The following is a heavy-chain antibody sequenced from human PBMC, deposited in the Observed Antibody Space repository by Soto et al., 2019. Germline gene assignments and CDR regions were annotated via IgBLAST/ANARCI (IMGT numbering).Heavy chain of an antibody. Sequence: NPSETLSLTCNVSGRSINSYYWSWVRQPPGKGLEWIGYIYDSGITSYSPSLKSRVTMSADTSKNQFSLKLTSVTGADTAVYYCARTYDSNGYANEFDSWGQGILVTVSS. J-gene: IGHJ4*02. D-gene: IGHD3-22*01. CDR3: ARTYDSNGYANEFDS. CDR2: IYDSGIT. V-gene: IGHV4-59*01. CDR1: GRSINSYY.